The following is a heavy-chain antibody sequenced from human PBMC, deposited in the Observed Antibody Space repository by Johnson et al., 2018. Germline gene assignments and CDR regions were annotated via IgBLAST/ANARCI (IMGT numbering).Heavy chain of an antibody. J-gene: IGHJ6*02. CDR2: ITGTGDGT. CDR3: ARDRAYSFRTTRPRTRMDV. D-gene: IGHD4-11*01. CDR1: GFTFSGHI. V-gene: IGHV3-23*04. Sequence: VQLVQSGGGVVQPGRSLRLSCTASGFTFSGHILTWVRQDPGKGLEWVFNITGTGDGTFYADSVTGRLTISRDNSKRTLLLQMNSLRDDDTALYYFARDRAYSFRTTRPRTRMDVWGQGTTVIVSS.